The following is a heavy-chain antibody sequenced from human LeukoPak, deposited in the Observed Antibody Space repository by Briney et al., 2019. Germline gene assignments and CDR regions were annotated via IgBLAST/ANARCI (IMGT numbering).Heavy chain of an antibody. CDR1: GGSFSGYY. Sequence: SETLSLTCAVYGGSFSGYYWSWIRQPPGKGLEWIGEINHSGSTNYNPSLKSRVTISVDTSKNQFSLKLSSVTAADTAVYYCARSIQMATIRSHYFDYWGQGTLVTVSS. J-gene: IGHJ4*02. CDR3: ARSIQMATIRSHYFDY. D-gene: IGHD5-24*01. CDR2: INHSGST. V-gene: IGHV4-34*01.